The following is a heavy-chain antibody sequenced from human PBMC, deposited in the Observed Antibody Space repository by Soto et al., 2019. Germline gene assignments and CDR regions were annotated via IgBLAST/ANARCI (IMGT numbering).Heavy chain of an antibody. Sequence: PSETLSLTCTVSGGSISGSSYYWGWIRQPPGKGLEWIGSIYYSGSTYYNPSLKSRVTISVDTSKNQFSLKLSSVTAADTAVYYCARDYGGNSPFDYWGQGTLVTVSS. J-gene: IGHJ4*02. CDR1: GGSISGSSYY. V-gene: IGHV4-39*01. D-gene: IGHD4-17*01. CDR3: ARDYGGNSPFDY. CDR2: IYYSGST.